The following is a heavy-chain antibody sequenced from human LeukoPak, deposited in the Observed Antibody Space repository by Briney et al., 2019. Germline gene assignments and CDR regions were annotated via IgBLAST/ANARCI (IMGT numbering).Heavy chain of an antibody. Sequence: ASVKVSCKASGYTLTGYYMHWVRQAPGQGLEWMGWINPNSGGTNYAQKFQGRVTMTRDTSISTAYMELSRLRSDDTAVYYCARDTPRPVPRGFEYWGQGTLVTVSS. CDR1: GYTLTGYY. CDR2: INPNSGGT. J-gene: IGHJ4*02. V-gene: IGHV1-2*02. CDR3: ARDTPRPVPRGFEY.